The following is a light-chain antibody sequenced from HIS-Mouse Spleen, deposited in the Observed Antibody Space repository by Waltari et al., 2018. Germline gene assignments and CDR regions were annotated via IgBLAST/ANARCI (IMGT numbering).Light chain of an antibody. V-gene: IGLV1-47*01. CDR1: SSNIGSNY. CDR3: AAWDDSLSGPV. J-gene: IGLJ3*02. Sequence: QSVLTQPPSASGTPGQRVTISCSGSSSNIGSNYVYWYQQLPGTAPKLLLYRNNQRPSGVPDRVSGSKSGTSAALAISGLRSEDEADYYCAAWDDSLSGPVFGGGTKLTVL. CDR2: RNN.